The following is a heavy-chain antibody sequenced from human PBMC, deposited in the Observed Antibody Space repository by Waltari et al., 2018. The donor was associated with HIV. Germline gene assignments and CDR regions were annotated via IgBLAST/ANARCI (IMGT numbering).Heavy chain of an antibody. CDR2: IRYDGNTK. J-gene: IGHJ6*02. Sequence: QWQLVESGGGVVQPGGSLRLSCAASGFSLGISGLHRVRQAPGKGLEWVTFIRYDGNTKYYADSVKGRFTISRDNSKNTLYLQMSSLRAEDTAVYYCAKELRSGYSYYYYGMDVWGQGTTVTVSS. D-gene: IGHD2-15*01. CDR1: GFSLGISG. CDR3: AKELRSGYSYYYYGMDV. V-gene: IGHV3-30*02.